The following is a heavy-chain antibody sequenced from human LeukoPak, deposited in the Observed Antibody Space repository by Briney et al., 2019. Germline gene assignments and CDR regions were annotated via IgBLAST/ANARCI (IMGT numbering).Heavy chain of an antibody. Sequence: QTGGSLRLSCAASGFTFSNYWMGWVRQAPGKGLEWVANIEQDGSEKYYVDSVKGRFTISRDNAKNSLYLQMNSLRAEDTAVYYCARDASDNWFDPWGQGTLVTVSS. CDR1: GFTFSNYW. J-gene: IGHJ5*02. V-gene: IGHV3-7*01. CDR2: IEQDGSEK. CDR3: ARDASDNWFDP.